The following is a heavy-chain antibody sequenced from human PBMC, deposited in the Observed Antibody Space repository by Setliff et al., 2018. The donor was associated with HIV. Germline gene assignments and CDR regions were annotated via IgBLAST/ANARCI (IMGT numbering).Heavy chain of an antibody. CDR3: ARVGNNRLQFFDH. CDR2: INAGNGNR. J-gene: IGHJ4*02. D-gene: IGHD5-12*01. CDR1: GYTFKSYD. Sequence: ASVKVSCKTSGYTFKSYDINWVRQAPGQRPEWMARINAGNGNREYSPKFQGRVTITTDTSASTMYMELSSLRSEDTAVYYCARVGNNRLQFFDHWGQGTLVTVSS. V-gene: IGHV1-3*01.